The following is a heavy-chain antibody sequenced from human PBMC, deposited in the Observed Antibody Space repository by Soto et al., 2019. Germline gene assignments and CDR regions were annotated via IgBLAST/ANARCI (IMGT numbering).Heavy chain of an antibody. CDR1: GYSISSGYY. Sequence: SETLSLTCAVSGYSISSGYYWGWIRQPPGKGLEWIGSIYHSGSTYYNPSLKSRVTISVDTSKNQFSLKLSSVTAADTAVYYCASGYSYERFDYWGQGTLVTV. V-gene: IGHV4-38-2*01. CDR2: IYHSGST. CDR3: ASGYSYERFDY. D-gene: IGHD5-18*01. J-gene: IGHJ4*02.